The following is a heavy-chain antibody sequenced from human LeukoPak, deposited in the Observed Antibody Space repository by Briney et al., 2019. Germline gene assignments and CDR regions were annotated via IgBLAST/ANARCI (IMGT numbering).Heavy chain of an antibody. CDR1: GFTFSSYA. D-gene: IGHD6-25*01. Sequence: GGSLRLSCAASGFTFSSYAMHWVRQAPGKGLEWVAVISYDGSNKYYADSVKGRFTISRDNSKNTLYLQMNSLRAEDTAVYYCAKDRSSGWQYYYFDYWGQGTLVTVSS. J-gene: IGHJ4*02. CDR3: AKDRSSGWQYYYFDY. V-gene: IGHV3-30*04. CDR2: ISYDGSNK.